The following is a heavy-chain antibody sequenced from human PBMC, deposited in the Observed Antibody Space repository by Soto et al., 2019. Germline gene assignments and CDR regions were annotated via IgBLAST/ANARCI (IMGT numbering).Heavy chain of an antibody. D-gene: IGHD2-21*02. J-gene: IGHJ4*02. Sequence: GVSLRLSCVGSGFTFSDYYLTWIRQAPGKGLEWVSYIRSSGNMIYYADSVKGRFTMSRDNANNSLYLQMNSLRAEDTAVYYCARGVGKHRTFSDCGLDYWGQGTLVTVSS. CDR1: GFTFSDYY. CDR3: ARGVGKHRTFSDCGLDY. V-gene: IGHV3-11*01. CDR2: IRSSGNMI.